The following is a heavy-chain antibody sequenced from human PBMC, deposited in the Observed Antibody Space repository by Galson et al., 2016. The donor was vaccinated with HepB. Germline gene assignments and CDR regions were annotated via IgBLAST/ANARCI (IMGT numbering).Heavy chain of an antibody. V-gene: IGHV1-24*01. J-gene: IGHJ4*02. Sequence: SVKVSCKVSGYTLTELSMHWVRQAPGKGLEWMGGFDPEDGEITYAQKFQGRVTMTEDTSTDTAYMELSSLRSEDTAVYYCGVGTTTMDFEYWGQGTLVTVSS. CDR3: GVGTTTMDFEY. CDR1: GYTLTELS. CDR2: FDPEDGEI. D-gene: IGHD1-26*01.